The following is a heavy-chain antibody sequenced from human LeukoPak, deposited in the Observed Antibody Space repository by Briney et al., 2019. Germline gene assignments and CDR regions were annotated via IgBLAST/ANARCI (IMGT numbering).Heavy chain of an antibody. CDR2: INHSGST. D-gene: IGHD3-3*01. V-gene: IGHV4-34*01. Sequence: SETLSLTCAVYGGSFSGYYWSWIRQPPGKGLEWIGEINHSGSTNYNPSLKSRVTISVDTSKNQFSLKLSSVTAADTAVYYCARGTSGYYRYFDYWGQGTPVTVSS. CDR1: GGSFSGYY. CDR3: ARGTSGYYRYFDY. J-gene: IGHJ4*02.